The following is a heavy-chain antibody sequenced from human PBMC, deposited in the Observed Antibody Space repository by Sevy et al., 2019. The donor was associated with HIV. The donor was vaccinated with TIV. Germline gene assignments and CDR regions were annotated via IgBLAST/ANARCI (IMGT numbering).Heavy chain of an antibody. CDR2: THSSGFA. J-gene: IGHJ3*01. CDR1: GASISGYF. D-gene: IGHD2-8*01. V-gene: IGHV4-59*08. CDR3: ARHMGTQTKTAFDL. Sequence: SETLSLTCTVSGASISGYFWSWIRQPPGKGLEWIAYTHSSGFANYNPTLKSRVSISLDTSKNQFSLKLSSVTAADTALDYCARHMGTQTKTAFDLWGQGTMVTVSS.